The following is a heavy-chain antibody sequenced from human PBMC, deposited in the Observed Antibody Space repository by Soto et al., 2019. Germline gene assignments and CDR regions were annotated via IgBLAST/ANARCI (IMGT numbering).Heavy chain of an antibody. J-gene: IGHJ4*02. CDR1: GFTFSSYG. D-gene: IGHD6-19*01. CDR2: IWYDGSNK. CDR3: ARDCAGYSSGWYQRGGFDY. Sequence: QVQLVESGGGVVQPGRSLRLSCAASGFTFSSYGMHWVRQAPGKGLEWVAVIWYDGSNKYYAESVKGRFTISRDNSKNTLYLEMNSLRAEDTAVYYCARDCAGYSSGWYQRGGFDYWGQGTLVPVSS. V-gene: IGHV3-33*01.